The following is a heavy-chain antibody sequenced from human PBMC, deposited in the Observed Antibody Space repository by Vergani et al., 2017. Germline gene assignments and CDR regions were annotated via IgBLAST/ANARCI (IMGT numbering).Heavy chain of an antibody. CDR1: GFTFSSYS. Sequence: EVQLVESGGGLVKPGGSLRLSCAASGFTFSSYSMNWVRQAPGKGLEWVSSISSSSSYIYYADSVKGRFTISRDNAKNSLYLQMNSLRAEDTAVYYCARAPDCSGGSCYYYYYGMDVWGQGTTVTVSS. V-gene: IGHV3-21*01. CDR2: ISSSSSYI. D-gene: IGHD2-15*01. CDR3: ARAPDCSGGSCYYYYYGMDV. J-gene: IGHJ6*02.